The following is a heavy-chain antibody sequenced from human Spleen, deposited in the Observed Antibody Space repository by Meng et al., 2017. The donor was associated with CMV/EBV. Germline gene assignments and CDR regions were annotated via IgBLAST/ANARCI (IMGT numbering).Heavy chain of an antibody. CDR1: GDSVSSISTA. V-gene: IGHV6-1*01. Sequence: CAVSGDSVSSISTAWIWIRQSPSRGLGWLGRTYYRSKWYSDYGVSVKSRVSINPDTSKNQFSLQLNSVTPEDTAVYYCAREYSSSFDYWGQGTLVTVSS. J-gene: IGHJ4*02. CDR2: TYYRSKWYS. D-gene: IGHD6-13*01. CDR3: AREYSSSFDY.